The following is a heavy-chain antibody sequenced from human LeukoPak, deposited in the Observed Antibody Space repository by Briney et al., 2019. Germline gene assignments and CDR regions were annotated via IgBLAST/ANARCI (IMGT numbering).Heavy chain of an antibody. CDR3: ARYGYCSSTSCCSFYYGMDV. Sequence: SETLSLTCTVSGGSISSYYWSWIRQPPGKGLEWIGYIYYSGSTNYNPSLKSRVTISVDTSKNQFSLKLSSVTAADTAVYYCARYGYCSSTSCCSFYYGMDVWGQGTTVTVSS. J-gene: IGHJ6*02. D-gene: IGHD2-2*01. V-gene: IGHV4-59*08. CDR1: GGSISSYY. CDR2: IYYSGST.